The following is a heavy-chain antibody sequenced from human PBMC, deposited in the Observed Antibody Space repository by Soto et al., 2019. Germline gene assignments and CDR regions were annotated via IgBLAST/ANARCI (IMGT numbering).Heavy chain of an antibody. Sequence: QVQLVESGGGVVQPGRSLRLSCAASGFSFSSYGMHWVRQAPGKGLEWVAMISYDGTDEYYADSVKGRFTISRDNSENAGYLEMNSLRAEYRAVYYRAKQESDGNAHFDYGGQGTLVTVSS. CDR1: GFSFSSYG. CDR2: ISYDGTDE. D-gene: IGHD1-1*01. CDR3: AKQESDGNAHFDY. J-gene: IGHJ4*02. V-gene: IGHV3-30*18.